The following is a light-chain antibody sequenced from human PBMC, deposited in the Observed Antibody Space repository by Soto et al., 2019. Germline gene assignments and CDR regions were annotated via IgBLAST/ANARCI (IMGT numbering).Light chain of an antibody. CDR1: SSDVGNGYDS. CDR3: SSYTASVAPYV. CDR2: EVT. J-gene: IGLJ1*01. Sequence: QSALTQPASVSGSAGQSITISCSGSSSDVGNGYDSVSWYQQHPGKAPKLIIYEVTNRPSGVSSRFSGSKSGNTASLTISGLQAEDEADYYCSSYTASVAPYVFGTGTKVTVL. V-gene: IGLV2-14*01.